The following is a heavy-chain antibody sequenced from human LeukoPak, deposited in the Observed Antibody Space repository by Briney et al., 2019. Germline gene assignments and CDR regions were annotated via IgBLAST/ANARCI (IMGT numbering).Heavy chain of an antibody. V-gene: IGHV3-53*01. CDR2: IANDGRT. CDR3: ARDDTSGGYYEFGY. J-gene: IGHJ4*02. CDR1: GFTFRNYA. Sequence: GGSLRLSCAASGFTFRNYAMSWVRQAPGKGLECVSVIANDGRTYYANSVKGRFTISRDISKNMVYLQMNSLRADDTAVYYCARDDTSGGYYEFGYWGQGTLVTVSS. D-gene: IGHD6-19*01.